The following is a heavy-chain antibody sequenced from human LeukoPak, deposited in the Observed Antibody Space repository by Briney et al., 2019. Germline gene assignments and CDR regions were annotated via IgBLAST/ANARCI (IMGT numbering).Heavy chain of an antibody. D-gene: IGHD3-10*01. J-gene: IGHJ5*02. V-gene: IGHV4-4*07. CDR2: IHTSGRT. CDR1: GGSISSYY. Sequence: PSETLSLTCTFSGGSISSYYWSWIRQPAGKGLEWIGRIHTSGRTNYNPPLKSRVTMSVDTSKNQFSLKLSSVTAADTAVYYCARDSGTTGEVKFDPWGQGTLVTVSS. CDR3: ARDSGTTGEVKFDP.